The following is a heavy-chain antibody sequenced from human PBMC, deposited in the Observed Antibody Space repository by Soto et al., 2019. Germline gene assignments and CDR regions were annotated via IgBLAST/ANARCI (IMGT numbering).Heavy chain of an antibody. V-gene: IGHV4-4*02. J-gene: IGHJ4*02. CDR2: IWHRGST. CDR3: ARGRGVDLERTILSSSWYFDY. Sequence: SETLSLTCGVSGVSITSNNWWTWVRQSPGQGLEWIGEIWHRGSTNNNPSLKSRVTMSVDKSKNQFSLRLASVTAADTAVYFCARGRGVDLERTILSSSWYFDYWGQGTQVTVSS. CDR1: GVSITSNNW. D-gene: IGHD6-13*01.